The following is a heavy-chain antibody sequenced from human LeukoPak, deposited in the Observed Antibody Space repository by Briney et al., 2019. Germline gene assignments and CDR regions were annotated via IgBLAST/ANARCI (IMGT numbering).Heavy chain of an antibody. CDR1: GGSINSSYW. CDR2: ISHSGNT. V-gene: IGHV4-4*02. J-gene: IGHJ5*02. Sequence: PSETLSLTCTVSGGSINSSYWWSWVRQSPGKGLEWIGEISHSGNTNYNPSLKSRVTISIDESKNQFSLKLNSVTAADAAVYYCARDSSSKDNWFDPWGQGTLVLVSS. CDR3: ARDSSSKDNWFDP. D-gene: IGHD6-6*01.